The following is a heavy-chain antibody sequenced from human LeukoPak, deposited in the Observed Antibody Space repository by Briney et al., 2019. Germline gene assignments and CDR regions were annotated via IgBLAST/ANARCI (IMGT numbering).Heavy chain of an antibody. D-gene: IGHD3-22*01. CDR1: GGSISSGFYY. V-gene: IGHV4-61*09. Sequence: PSQTLSLTCTVSGGSISSGFYYWRWLRQPAGRGLEWIGHIYTSGFTNYNPSLKSRVTISVDTSKNQLSLRLRSVTVADTAVYYCARKEIPAIKYQYDNRGYHDTVDIWGQGTTVTVSS. J-gene: IGHJ3*02. CDR3: ARKEIPAIKYQYDNRGYHDTVDI. CDR2: IYTSGFT.